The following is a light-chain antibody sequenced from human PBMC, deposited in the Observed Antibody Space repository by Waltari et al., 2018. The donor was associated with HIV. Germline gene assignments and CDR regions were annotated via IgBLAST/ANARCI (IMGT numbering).Light chain of an antibody. CDR1: QSISSY. CDR3: QQSYSTPQT. CDR2: AAS. Sequence: DIQMTQSPSSLSASVGDRVTITCRASQSISSYLNWYQQKPGKAPKLLIYAASNLQSGVPSRFSGSGSGTDVTLTISSLQPEDFATYYCQQSYSTPQTFGQGTKVEIK. V-gene: IGKV1-39*01. J-gene: IGKJ1*01.